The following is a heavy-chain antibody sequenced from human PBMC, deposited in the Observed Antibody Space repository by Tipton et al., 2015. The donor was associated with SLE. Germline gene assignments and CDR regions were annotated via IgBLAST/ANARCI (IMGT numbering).Heavy chain of an antibody. CDR2: IYPSDSDFAI. J-gene: IGHJ1*01. Sequence: SLRLSCKASGYNFATYWIGWVRQMPGKGLEWMGIIYPSDSDFAIRYSPSFQGQITISVDKSISSAYLQWSSLKASDTAIYYCARYKYSTSVRYLQHWGQGTLVTVSS. D-gene: IGHD2/OR15-2a*01. CDR1: GYNFATYW. V-gene: IGHV5-51*01. CDR3: ARYKYSTSVRYLQH.